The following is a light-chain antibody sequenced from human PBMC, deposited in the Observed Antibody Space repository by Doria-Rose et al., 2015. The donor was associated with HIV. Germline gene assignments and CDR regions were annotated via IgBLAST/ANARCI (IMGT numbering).Light chain of an antibody. CDR3: HQCGTSWT. CDR2: DGS. CDR1: QSFSSTY. J-gene: IGKJ1*01. V-gene: IGKV3-20*01. Sequence: TQSPGTLSLSPGERATLSCRASQSFSSTYLAWYQQKPGQAPSLLIYDGSTRATGIPDRFSASGSGTDFTLTINRLEPEDFALYYCHQCGTSWTFGQGPKVEI.